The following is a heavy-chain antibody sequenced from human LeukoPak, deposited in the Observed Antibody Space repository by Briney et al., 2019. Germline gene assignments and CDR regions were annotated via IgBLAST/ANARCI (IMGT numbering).Heavy chain of an antibody. CDR1: GGTFSSYA. J-gene: IGHJ5*02. CDR3: AREGQQQLVIMDWFDP. Sequence: ASVKVSCKASGGTFSSYAISWVRQAPEQGLEWMGGIIPIFGTANYAQKFQGRVTITADESTSTAYMELSSLRSEDTAVYYCAREGQQQLVIMDWFDPWGQGTLVTVSS. CDR2: IIPIFGTA. D-gene: IGHD6-13*01. V-gene: IGHV1-69*13.